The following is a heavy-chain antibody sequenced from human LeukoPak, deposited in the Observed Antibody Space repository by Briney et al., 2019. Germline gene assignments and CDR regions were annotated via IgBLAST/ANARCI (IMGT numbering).Heavy chain of an antibody. CDR1: GFTFSTPA. J-gene: IGHJ4*02. Sequence: GGSLRLSCSASGFTFSTPAIHWVRQAPGKGLEYVSAISSNGGSTYYAGSVKGRFTISRDNSKNTLSLQMSSLRPEDTAVYYCVKLPYSDTSAYYVDYWGQGTLVTVSS. CDR2: ISSNGGST. V-gene: IGHV3-64D*06. D-gene: IGHD3-22*01. CDR3: VKLPYSDTSAYYVDY.